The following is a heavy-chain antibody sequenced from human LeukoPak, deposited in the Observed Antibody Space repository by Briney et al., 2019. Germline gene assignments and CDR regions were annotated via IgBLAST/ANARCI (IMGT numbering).Heavy chain of an antibody. V-gene: IGHV4-59*08. Sequence: PSETLSLTCTVSGGSISSYYWSWIRQPPGTGLEWIGYIYYSGSTNYNPSLKSRVTISVDTSKNQFSLKLSSVTAADTAVYYCASKNCSSTSCLPYYGMDVWGQGTTVTVSS. CDR2: IYYSGST. CDR3: ASKNCSSTSCLPYYGMDV. D-gene: IGHD2-2*01. CDR1: GGSISSYY. J-gene: IGHJ6*02.